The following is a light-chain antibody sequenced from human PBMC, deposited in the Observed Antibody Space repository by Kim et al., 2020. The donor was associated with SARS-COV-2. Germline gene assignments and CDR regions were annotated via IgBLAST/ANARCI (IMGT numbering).Light chain of an antibody. V-gene: IGLV3-1*01. CDR1: KLGDKY. J-gene: IGLJ2*01. CDR3: QACDSSTAVV. Sequence: VSPGQTASITCSGDKLGDKYACWYQQKPGQSPVLVIYQASKRPSGIPERFSGSTSGNTATLIISGTQAMDEADYYCQACDSSTAVVFGGGTQLTVL. CDR2: QAS.